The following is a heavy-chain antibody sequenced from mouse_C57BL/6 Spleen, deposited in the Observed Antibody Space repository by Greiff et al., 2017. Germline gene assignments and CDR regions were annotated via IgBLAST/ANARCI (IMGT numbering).Heavy chain of an antibody. V-gene: IGHV1-26*01. CDR1: GYTFTDYY. CDR3: ARYPPLYYGSSYPDY. CDR2: INPNNGGT. Sequence: EVQLQQSGPELVKPGASVKISCKASGYTFTDYYMNWVKQSHGKSLEWIGDINPNNGGTSYNQKFKGKATLTVDKSSSTAYMELRSLTSEDSAVYYCARYPPLYYGSSYPDYWGQGTTLTVSS. D-gene: IGHD1-1*01. J-gene: IGHJ2*01.